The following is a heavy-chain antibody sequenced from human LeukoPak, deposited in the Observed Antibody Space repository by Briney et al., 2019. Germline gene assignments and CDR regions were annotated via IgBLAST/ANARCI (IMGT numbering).Heavy chain of an antibody. CDR3: ASTNSFDN. V-gene: IGHV3-7*05. CDR1: GFXFRSYA. J-gene: IGHJ5*02. Sequence: PGGSLRLSCAASGFXFRSYAIHWVRQAPGKGLEWVANIKEDGSEKNYVDSVNGRFTISRDNAKNSLSLQMDSLRAEDTAVYYCASTNSFDNWGQGTLVTVSS. CDR2: IKEDGSEK.